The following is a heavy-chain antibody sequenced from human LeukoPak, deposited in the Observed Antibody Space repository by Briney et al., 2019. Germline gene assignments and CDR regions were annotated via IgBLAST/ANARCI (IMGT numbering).Heavy chain of an antibody. CDR1: GFTFSSYA. CDR3: AKDARRSSGWWFFDH. CDR2: ISGGGSGT. Sequence: PGGSLRLSYAPSGFTFSSYAMSWVRQAPGKGLEWVAVISGGGSGTYYADSVRGRFTLSRDKSKNTLYLQMNSLRAEDTAVYYCAKDARRSSGWWFFDHWGQGTLVTVSS. D-gene: IGHD6-19*01. J-gene: IGHJ4*02. V-gene: IGHV3-23*01.